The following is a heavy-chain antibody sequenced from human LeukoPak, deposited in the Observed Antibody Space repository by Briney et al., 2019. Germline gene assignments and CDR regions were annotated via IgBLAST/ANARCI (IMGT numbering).Heavy chain of an antibody. J-gene: IGHJ4*02. Sequence: GGSLRLSCAASGFTVSSNYMSWVRQAPGKGLEWVSAIGAAGDTYYPGSVKGRFTISRENAKNSLYLQMNSLRAGDTAVYYCARGGELKGDVYYFDYWGQGTLVTVSS. CDR2: IGAAGDT. CDR3: ARGGELKGDVYYFDY. D-gene: IGHD1-7*01. V-gene: IGHV3-13*01. CDR1: GFTVSSNY.